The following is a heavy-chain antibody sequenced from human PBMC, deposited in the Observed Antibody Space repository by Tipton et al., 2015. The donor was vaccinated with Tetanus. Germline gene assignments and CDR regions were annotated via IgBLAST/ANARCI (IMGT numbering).Heavy chain of an antibody. Sequence: SLRLSCAASGFTFSSYGMHWVRQAPGKGLEWVAVISYDGSNKYYADSVKGRFTISRDNSKNTLYLQMNSLRAEDTAVYYCAKDMHYYDSSGYFEGNFDYWGQGTLVTVSS. V-gene: IGHV3-30*18. CDR1: GFTFSSYG. CDR3: AKDMHYYDSSGYFEGNFDY. CDR2: ISYDGSNK. D-gene: IGHD3-22*01. J-gene: IGHJ4*02.